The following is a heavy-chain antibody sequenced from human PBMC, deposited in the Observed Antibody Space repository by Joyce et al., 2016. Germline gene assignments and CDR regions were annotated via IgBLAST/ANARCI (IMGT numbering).Heavy chain of an antibody. J-gene: IGHJ4*02. CDR2: IFYTGCS. V-gene: IGHV4-39*02. CDR3: ARRSHCTGGSCYMDY. CDR1: GGSISTPDHY. Sequence: QLQMQESGPGLVKPSETLSLTCTVSGGSISTPDHYWAGIRQPPGKGLEWIASIFYTGCSYYNPSLKSRVTISVDTSKNDFSLKVNSVTAADTAVYYCARRSHCTGGSCYMDYWGQGTLVTVSS. D-gene: IGHD2-15*01.